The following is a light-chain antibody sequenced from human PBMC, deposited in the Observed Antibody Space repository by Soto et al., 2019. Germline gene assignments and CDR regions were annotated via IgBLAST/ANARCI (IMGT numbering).Light chain of an antibody. CDR1: SSDVRSYNL. CDR3: CSYAGSVV. CDR2: EGS. V-gene: IGLV2-23*01. Sequence: QSALTQPASVSGSPGQSITISCTGTSSDVRSYNLVSWYQQHPGKAPKLMIYEGSKRPSGVSNRFSGSKSGNTASLTISGLQAEDEADYYCCSYAGSVVFGGGTKLT. J-gene: IGLJ2*01.